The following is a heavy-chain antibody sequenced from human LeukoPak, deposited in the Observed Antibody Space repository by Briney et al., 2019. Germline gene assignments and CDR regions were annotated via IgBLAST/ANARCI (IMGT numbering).Heavy chain of an antibody. CDR3: ARDGHDYVWGSYRPIDY. D-gene: IGHD3-16*02. V-gene: IGHV1-46*01. CDR2: INPTGGST. J-gene: IGHJ4*02. CDR1: GYTFTSHH. Sequence: GASVKVSCKASGYTFTSHHMYWVRQAPGQGLEWMGLINPTGGSTNYAQRFQGRVTMTRDTSTSTVFVELNSLRSDDTAVYYCARDGHDYVWGSYRPIDYWGQGTLVTVSS.